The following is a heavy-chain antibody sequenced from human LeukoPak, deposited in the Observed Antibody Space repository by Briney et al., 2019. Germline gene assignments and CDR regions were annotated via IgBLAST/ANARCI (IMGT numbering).Heavy chain of an antibody. V-gene: IGHV1-18*01. Sequence: ASVKVSCKASGYTFTSYGISWVRQAPGQGLEWMGWISAYNGNTNYAQKLQGRVTMTTDTSTSTAYMELRSLRSDDTAVYYCARDWITIFGVVIKAGQGRQNWFDPWGQGTLVTVSS. D-gene: IGHD3-3*01. J-gene: IGHJ5*02. CDR2: ISAYNGNT. CDR3: ARDWITIFGVVIKAGQGRQNWFDP. CDR1: GYTFTSYG.